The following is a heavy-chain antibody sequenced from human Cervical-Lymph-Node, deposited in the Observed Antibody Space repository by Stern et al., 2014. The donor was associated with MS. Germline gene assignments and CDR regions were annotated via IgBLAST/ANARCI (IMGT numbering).Heavy chain of an antibody. Sequence: QVQLVQSGGGVVQPGRSLRLSCAASGYIFSAYGMHWVRQAPGKGLEWVAVIWSDGSLKYYAGSVKGRFSITRDDSKNTVYLHMNSLRAEDTAVYYCARDPERAYYFDYWGQGSLVTVSS. V-gene: IGHV3-33*01. CDR1: GYIFSAYG. CDR3: ARDPERAYYFDY. CDR2: IWSDGSLK. J-gene: IGHJ4*02.